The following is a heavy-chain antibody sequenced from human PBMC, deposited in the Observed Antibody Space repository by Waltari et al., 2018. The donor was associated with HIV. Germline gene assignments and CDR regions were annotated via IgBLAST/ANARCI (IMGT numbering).Heavy chain of an antibody. CDR2: INTKNGAT. Sequence: QVALVQSGAEVQTPAASVTVSCKASGHTFSHYLLHWLRQAPGQGLEWGGRINTKNGATSYAHKFQGGVSLTRDKSTNTGDMELRRLNSDDTAVYYCARGRLDPTRDDPSNGSPGDYWGQGTQVIVSS. J-gene: IGHJ4*02. CDR3: ARGRLDPTRDDPSNGSPGDY. V-gene: IGHV1-2*06. D-gene: IGHD3-10*01. CDR1: GHTFSHYL.